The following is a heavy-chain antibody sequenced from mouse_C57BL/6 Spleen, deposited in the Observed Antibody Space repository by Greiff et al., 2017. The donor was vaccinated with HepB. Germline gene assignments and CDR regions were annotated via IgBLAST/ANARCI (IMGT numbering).Heavy chain of an antibody. Sequence: VQLQQPGAELVKPGASVKMSCKASGYTFTSYWITWVKQRPGQGLEWIGDIYPGSGSTNYNEKFKSKDTLTVDTSSSTAYMQLSSLTSEDSAVYYCARDYYGSKYFDYWGQGTTLTVSS. CDR1: GYTFTSYW. CDR2: IYPGSGST. CDR3: ARDYYGSKYFDY. D-gene: IGHD1-1*01. V-gene: IGHV1-55*01. J-gene: IGHJ2*01.